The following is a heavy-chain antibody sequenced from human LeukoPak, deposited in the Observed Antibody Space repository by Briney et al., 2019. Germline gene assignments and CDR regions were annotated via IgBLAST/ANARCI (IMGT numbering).Heavy chain of an antibody. CDR3: ASHMVRGVIPKYYYGMDV. Sequence: GGSLRLSCAASGFTVSSNYMSWVRQAPGKGLEWVSVIYSGGSTYYADSVKGRFTISRDNSKNTLYLQMNSLRVEDTAVYYCASHMVRGVIPKYYYGMDVWGQGTTVTVSS. V-gene: IGHV3-66*04. D-gene: IGHD3-10*01. CDR2: IYSGGST. CDR1: GFTVSSNY. J-gene: IGHJ6*02.